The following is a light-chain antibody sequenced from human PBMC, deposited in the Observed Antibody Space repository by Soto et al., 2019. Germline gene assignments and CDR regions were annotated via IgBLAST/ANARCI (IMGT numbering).Light chain of an antibody. CDR1: RSNIGTNA. V-gene: IGLV1-44*01. CDR3: AAWDASLSAVV. Sequence: QSVLTQPPSASGTPGQRVTFSCSGSRSNIGTNAVNWYQQLPGTAPKLIIYTDNQRPSGVPDRFSGSKSGTSASLAISGLQSEDEADYYCAAWDASLSAVVFGGGTKLTVL. J-gene: IGLJ2*01. CDR2: TDN.